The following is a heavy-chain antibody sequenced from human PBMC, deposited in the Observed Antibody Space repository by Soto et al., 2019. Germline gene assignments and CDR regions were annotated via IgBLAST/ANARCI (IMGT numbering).Heavy chain of an antibody. CDR3: AKDSAVAGAYFFDY. CDR1: GFTFSSYA. V-gene: IGHV3-23*01. Sequence: GSLRLSCAASGFTFSSYAMNWVRQAPGKGLEWVSVITGSGDSTYYADSVKGRFTISRDNSKNTLYLQMNSLRAEDTAVYFCAKDSAVAGAYFFDYWGQGTLVTVSS. CDR2: ITGSGDST. J-gene: IGHJ4*02. D-gene: IGHD6-19*01.